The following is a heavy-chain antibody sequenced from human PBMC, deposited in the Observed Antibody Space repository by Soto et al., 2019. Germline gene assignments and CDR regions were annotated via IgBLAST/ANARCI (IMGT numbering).Heavy chain of an antibody. Sequence: EVQLVESGGGLVQPGGSLRLSCAASGFTFSNAWMIWVRQAPGKGLEWVGRIKRKSDGGTTDYAAPVKGRFTISRDDSANTLYLQMNSLKTEDTAVYFCAVNDYLDYWGQGALVTVSS. CDR3: AVNDYLDY. CDR2: IKRKSDGGTT. CDR1: GFTFSNAW. J-gene: IGHJ4*02. V-gene: IGHV3-15*01.